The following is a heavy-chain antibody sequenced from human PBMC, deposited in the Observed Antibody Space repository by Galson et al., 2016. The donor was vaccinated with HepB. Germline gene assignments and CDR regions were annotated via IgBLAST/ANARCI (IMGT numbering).Heavy chain of an antibody. J-gene: IGHJ4*02. Sequence: QSGAEVKKPGESLRISCTGSGYSFTNYWINWVRQMPGKGLEWMGRIDPGDSFTNYSPSFQGHVTISADKSISTAYLQWSSLKDSDTARYYCASLRSGSLTPDSWGQGTLVTVSS. V-gene: IGHV5-10-1*01. CDR3: ASLRSGSLTPDS. CDR1: GYSFTNYW. D-gene: IGHD1-26*01. CDR2: IDPGDSFT.